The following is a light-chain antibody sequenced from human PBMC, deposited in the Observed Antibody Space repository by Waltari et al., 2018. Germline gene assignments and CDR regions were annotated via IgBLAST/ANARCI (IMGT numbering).Light chain of an antibody. Sequence: EIVLTQSPGTLSLSPGDRATLSCRASQSVSNNFLAWYQQMPGQTPRLLIYSASSRATGIPGRFSGSGSGTDFTLTITRLEPEDAAVYYCQQFHTSPRTFGGGTKVEVK. J-gene: IGKJ4*01. CDR3: QQFHTSPRT. CDR1: QSVSNNF. V-gene: IGKV3-20*01. CDR2: SAS.